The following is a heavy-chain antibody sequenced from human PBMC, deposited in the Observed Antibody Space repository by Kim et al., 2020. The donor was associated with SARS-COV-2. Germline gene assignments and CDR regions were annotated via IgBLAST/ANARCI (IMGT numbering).Heavy chain of an antibody. CDR2: INSDGGTT. V-gene: IGHV3-74*01. CDR1: GFTFSSYW. D-gene: IGHD1-26*01. Sequence: GGSLRLSCAASGFTFSSYWMHWVRQAPGKGLVWVSRINSDGGTTSYADSVKGRFTISRDNAKSTLYLQMNSLRAEDTAVYYCASRRYTGTYYYFDSWGQGTLVTVSS. J-gene: IGHJ4*02. CDR3: ASRRYTGTYYYFDS.